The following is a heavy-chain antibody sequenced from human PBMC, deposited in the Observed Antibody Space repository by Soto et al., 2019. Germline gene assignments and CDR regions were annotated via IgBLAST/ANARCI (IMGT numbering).Heavy chain of an antibody. CDR1: GGSISAFY. CDR2: IYRSGHT. CDR3: ARSPSTSSIGAFDF. J-gene: IGHJ3*01. V-gene: IGHV4-4*07. D-gene: IGHD2-2*01. Sequence: LSLTCNVSGGSISAFYWNWIRQPAGKGLEWIGRIYRSGHTKYNPSLESRATMSIDPSKNEFSLTLGSVTAADTAVYYCARSPSTSSIGAFDFWGRGTMVTVSS.